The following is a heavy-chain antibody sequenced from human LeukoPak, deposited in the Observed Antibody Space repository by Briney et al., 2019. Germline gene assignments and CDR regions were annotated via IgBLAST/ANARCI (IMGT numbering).Heavy chain of an antibody. J-gene: IGHJ5*02. CDR2: IYYSGST. Sequence: PSGTLSLTCAVSGGSISSSNWWSWIRQHPGKGLEWIGYIYYSGSTYYNPSLKSRVTISLDTSKNQFSLKLSSVTAADTAVYYCARDEGDWFDPWGQGTLVTVSS. V-gene: IGHV4-31*11. CDR1: GGSISSSNW. CDR3: ARDEGDWFDP.